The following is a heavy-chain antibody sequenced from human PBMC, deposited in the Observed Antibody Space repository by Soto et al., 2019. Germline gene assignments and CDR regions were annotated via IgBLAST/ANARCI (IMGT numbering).Heavy chain of an antibody. CDR3: VRTRVGATKGGWFDP. CDR1: GFTFRSYT. CDR2: VSGRDATT. Sequence: EVQLSESGGGLVQPGGSLRLSCAASGFTFRSYTMSWVRQAPGKGLEWVSSVSGRDATTYYADSVKGRFTISRDKSKNTLYLQMNSLRAEDTALYFCVRTRVGATKGGWFDPWGQGALVTVSS. D-gene: IGHD1-26*01. J-gene: IGHJ5*02. V-gene: IGHV3-23*01.